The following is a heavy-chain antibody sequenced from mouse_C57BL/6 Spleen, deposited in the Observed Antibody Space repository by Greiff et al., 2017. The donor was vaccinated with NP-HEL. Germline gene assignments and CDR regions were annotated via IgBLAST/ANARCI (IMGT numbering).Heavy chain of an antibody. CDR2: IYPRDGST. CDR1: GYTFTSYD. CDR3: EREEDYYGSSYGAWLAY. D-gene: IGHD1-1*01. V-gene: IGHV1-85*01. Sequence: VQLQQSGPELVKPGASVKLSCKASGYTFTSYDINWVKQRPGQGLEWIGWIYPRDGSTKYNEKFKGKATLTVDTSSSAAYMGLHSLTSEDSAVYFCEREEDYYGSSYGAWLAYWGRGTLVTVSA. J-gene: IGHJ3*01.